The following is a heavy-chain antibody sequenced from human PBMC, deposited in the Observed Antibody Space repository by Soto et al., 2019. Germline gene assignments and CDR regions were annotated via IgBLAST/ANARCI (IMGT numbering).Heavy chain of an antibody. CDR3: ARPGATIYPKNWYFDL. Sequence: PSETLSLTCTVSGGSISSSSYYWGWIRQPPGKGLEWIGSIYYSGSTYYNPSLKSRVTISVDTSKNQFSLRLSSVTAADTAVYYCARPGATIYPKNWYFDLWGRGTLVTVSS. V-gene: IGHV4-39*01. CDR2: IYYSGST. CDR1: GGSISSSSYY. D-gene: IGHD5-12*01. J-gene: IGHJ2*01.